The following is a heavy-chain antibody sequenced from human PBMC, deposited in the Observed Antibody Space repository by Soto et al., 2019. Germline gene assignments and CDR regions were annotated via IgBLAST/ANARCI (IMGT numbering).Heavy chain of an antibody. CDR2: TYYRSKWYN. CDR1: GDSVSSNSAA. V-gene: IGHV6-1*01. CDR3: ARLAAAGIRYYYYGMDV. Sequence: PSQTLSLTCAISGDSVSSNSAAWNWIRQSPSRGLEWLGRTYYRSKWYNDYAVPVKSRITINPDTSKNQFSLQPNSVTPEDTAVYYCARLAAAGIRYYYYGMDVWGQGTTVTVSS. J-gene: IGHJ6*02. D-gene: IGHD6-13*01.